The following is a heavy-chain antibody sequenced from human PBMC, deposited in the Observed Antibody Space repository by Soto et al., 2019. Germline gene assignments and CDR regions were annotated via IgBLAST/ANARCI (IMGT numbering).Heavy chain of an antibody. V-gene: IGHV1-69*13. CDR1: GGTFSSYA. J-gene: IGHJ1*01. CDR3: ARDRVAVDYGGNSGVGYFQH. Sequence: SVKVSCKASGGTFSSYAISWVRQAPGQGLEWMGGIIPIFGTANYAQKFQGRVTITADESTSTAYMELSSLRSEDTAVYYCARDRVAVDYGGNSGVGYFQHWGQGTLVTFSS. CDR2: IIPIFGTA. D-gene: IGHD4-17*01.